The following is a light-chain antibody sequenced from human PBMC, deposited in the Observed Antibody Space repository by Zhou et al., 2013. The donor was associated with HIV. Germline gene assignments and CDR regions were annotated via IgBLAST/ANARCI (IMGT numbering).Light chain of an antibody. Sequence: DIVLTQSPGTLSLSPGEGATLSCRASHTISANYLAWYQQKPGQAPRLLIHDASNRATGIPARFSGSGSGTDFTLIISSLEPEDFAVYYCQQRISWPITFGQGTRLEIK. CDR2: DAS. CDR3: QQRISWPIT. V-gene: IGKV3-11*01. J-gene: IGKJ5*01. CDR1: HTISANY.